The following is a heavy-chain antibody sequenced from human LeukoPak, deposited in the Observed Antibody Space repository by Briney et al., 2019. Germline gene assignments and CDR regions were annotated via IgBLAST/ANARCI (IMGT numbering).Heavy chain of an antibody. J-gene: IGHJ3*02. V-gene: IGHV1-69*05. D-gene: IGHD2-15*01. CDR3: AGAATYIPSNAFDI. CDR2: IIPIFGTA. CDR1: GGTFSSYA. Sequence: GASVKASCKASGGTFSSYAISWVRQAPGQGLEWMGRIIPIFGTANYAQKFQGRVTITTDESTSTAYMELGSLRSEDTAVYYCAGAATYIPSNAFDIWGQGTMVTVSS.